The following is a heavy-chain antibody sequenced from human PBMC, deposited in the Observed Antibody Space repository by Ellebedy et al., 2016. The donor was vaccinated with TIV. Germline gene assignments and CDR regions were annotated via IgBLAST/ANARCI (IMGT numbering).Heavy chain of an antibody. V-gene: IGHV3-7*04. CDR1: GFIFGESW. D-gene: IGHD2-21*02. Sequence: GESLKISCAASGFIFGESWMSWVRLAPLKGLEWVANINTDGSLDFYPGSVKGRFTISRDNAKNSLYLQMNSLRAEDTAVYYCARGRYCGGDCYSDWFDPWGQGTLVTVSS. J-gene: IGHJ5*02. CDR2: INTDGSLD. CDR3: ARGRYCGGDCYSDWFDP.